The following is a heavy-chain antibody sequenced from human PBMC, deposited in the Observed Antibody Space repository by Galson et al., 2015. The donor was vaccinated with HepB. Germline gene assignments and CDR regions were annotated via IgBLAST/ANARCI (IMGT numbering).Heavy chain of an antibody. CDR1: GFTFSSYA. Sequence: SLRLSCAASGFTFSSYAMSWVRQAPGKGLEWVSAISGSGGSTYYADSVKGRFTISRDNSKNTLYLQMNSLRAEDTAVYYCANGFGESTNFDYWGQGTLVTVSS. V-gene: IGHV3-23*01. J-gene: IGHJ4*02. D-gene: IGHD3-10*01. CDR2: ISGSGGST. CDR3: ANGFGESTNFDY.